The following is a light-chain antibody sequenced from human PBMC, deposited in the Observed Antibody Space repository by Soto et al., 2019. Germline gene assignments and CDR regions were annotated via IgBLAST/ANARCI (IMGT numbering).Light chain of an antibody. CDR3: SSHTGSTVV. Sequence: QSALTQPASVSGSPGQSITISCTGTSSDVGTYNCVSWYQQHPGKAPKLMIYDVSNRPSGVSNRFSGSKSGNTASLTISGLQAEDEADYYCSSHTGSTVVFGGGTKLTVL. V-gene: IGLV2-14*01. CDR1: SSDVGTYNC. CDR2: DVS. J-gene: IGLJ2*01.